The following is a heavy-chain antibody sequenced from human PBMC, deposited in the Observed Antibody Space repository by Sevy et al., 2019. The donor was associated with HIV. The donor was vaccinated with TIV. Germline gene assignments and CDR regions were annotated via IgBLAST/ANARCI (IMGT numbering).Heavy chain of an antibody. V-gene: IGHV4-59*01. CDR2: IYYSGNT. Sequence: SETLSLTCTVSGGSISTYYWNWIRQPPGKGPEWIGYIYYSGNTNYNPSLTSRVSMSVDTSKNHFSLKLSSVTAADTAMYYCARGGPNQQQLDYFDYWGQGTLVTVSS. D-gene: IGHD1-1*01. CDR1: GGSISTYY. J-gene: IGHJ4*02. CDR3: ARGGPNQQQLDYFDY.